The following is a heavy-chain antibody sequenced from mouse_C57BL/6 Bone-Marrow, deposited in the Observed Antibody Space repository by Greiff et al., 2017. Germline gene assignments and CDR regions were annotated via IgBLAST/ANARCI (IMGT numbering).Heavy chain of an antibody. CDR3: ARFGLDYYGSGYAMDY. CDR2: IFPGSGST. V-gene: IGHV1-75*01. Sequence: QVQLQQSGPELVKPGASVKISCKASGYTFTDYYINWVKQRPGQGLEWIGWIFPGSGSTYYNEKFKGKATLTVDKSSITAYMLLSSLTSEYSAVYFCARFGLDYYGSGYAMDYWGQGTSVTVSS. CDR1: GYTFTDYY. J-gene: IGHJ4*01. D-gene: IGHD1-1*01.